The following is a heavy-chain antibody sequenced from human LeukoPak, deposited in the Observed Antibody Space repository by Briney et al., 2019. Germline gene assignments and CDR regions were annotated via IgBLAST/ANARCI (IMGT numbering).Heavy chain of an antibody. J-gene: IGHJ6*02. Sequence: ASVKVSCKASGYTFTSYDINWVRQATGQGLEWMGWMNPNSGNTGYAQKFQGRVTMTRNTSISTAYMELSSLRSEDTAVYYCARAPEETWIQLWLRMEPRSDYYYYGMGVWGQGTTVTVSS. CDR2: MNPNSGNT. D-gene: IGHD5-18*01. V-gene: IGHV1-8*01. CDR1: GYTFTSYD. CDR3: ARAPEETWIQLWLRMEPRSDYYYYGMGV.